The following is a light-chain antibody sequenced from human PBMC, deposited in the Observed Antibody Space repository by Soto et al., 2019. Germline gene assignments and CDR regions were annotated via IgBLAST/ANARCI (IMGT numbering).Light chain of an antibody. CDR2: WAS. V-gene: IGKV3-20*01. CDR1: QSVSSRY. CDR3: QQYGSAPRT. Sequence: EIVLTQSPGTLCLSPGESATLACRASQSVSSRYVDWDQQKPGQAPRLIIYWASSRATSIPDRFSGSGAGTEFTLTSSRLEPADFAVYSCQQYGSAPRTFGPGTKVEIK. J-gene: IGKJ4*02.